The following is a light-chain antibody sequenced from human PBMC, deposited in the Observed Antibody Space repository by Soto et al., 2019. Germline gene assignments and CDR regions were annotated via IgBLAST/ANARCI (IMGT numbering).Light chain of an antibody. J-gene: IGKJ1*01. CDR1: QSISSW. Sequence: DIQMTQSPSTLSASVGDRVTITCRASQSISSWLAWYQQKPGKAPKLLIYDASNLESGVPSRFSGSGSGTEFSLTINSLQPDDFATYYCQQYASYSWTFGQGTKGDI. V-gene: IGKV1-5*01. CDR3: QQYASYSWT. CDR2: DAS.